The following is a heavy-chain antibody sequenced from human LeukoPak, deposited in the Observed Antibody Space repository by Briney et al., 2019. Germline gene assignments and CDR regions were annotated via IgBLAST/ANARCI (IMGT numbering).Heavy chain of an antibody. CDR3: ARDHTTTEGYYYYYMDV. V-gene: IGHV3-48*03. D-gene: IGHD4-17*01. J-gene: IGHJ6*03. Sequence: QPGGSLRLSCAAPGFTFSSYEMNWVRQAPGKGLEWVSYISSSGSTIYYADSVKGRFTISRDNAKNSLYLQMNSLRAEDTAVYYCARDHTTTEGYYYYYMDVWGKGTTVTVSS. CDR2: ISSSGSTI. CDR1: GFTFSSYE.